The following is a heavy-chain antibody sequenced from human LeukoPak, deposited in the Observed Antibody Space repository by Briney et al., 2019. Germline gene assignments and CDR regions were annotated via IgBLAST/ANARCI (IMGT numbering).Heavy chain of an antibody. V-gene: IGHV4-39*01. D-gene: IGHD3-3*01. CDR2: IYYSGST. Sequence: SETLSLTCTVSGGSMSSSSYYWGWIRQPPGKGLEWIGSIYYSGSTYYNPSLKSRVTISVDTSKNQFSLKLSSVTAADTAVYYCARHRYYDFWSGYPYYFDYWGQGTLVTVSS. CDR1: GGSMSSSSYY. CDR3: ARHRYYDFWSGYPYYFDY. J-gene: IGHJ4*02.